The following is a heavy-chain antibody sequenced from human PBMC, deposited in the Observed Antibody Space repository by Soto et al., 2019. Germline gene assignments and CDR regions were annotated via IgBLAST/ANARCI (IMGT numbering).Heavy chain of an antibody. CDR1: GYTFTGYY. J-gene: IGHJ4*02. D-gene: IGHD3-22*01. CDR2: INPNSGGT. Sequence: ASVKVSCKASGYTFTGYYMHWVRQAPGQGLEWMGWINPNSGGTNYAQKFQGRVTMTRDTSISTAYMELSRLRSDDTAVYYCARGTGSGYYYIFDYWGQGTLVPVYS. V-gene: IGHV1-2*02. CDR3: ARGTGSGYYYIFDY.